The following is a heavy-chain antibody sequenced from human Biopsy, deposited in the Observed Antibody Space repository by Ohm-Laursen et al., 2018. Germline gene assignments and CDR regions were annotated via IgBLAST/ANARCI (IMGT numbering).Heavy chain of an antibody. CDR2: INPSGRYT. V-gene: IGHV1-46*01. CDR3: ARPRGTATAIADGLDY. Sequence: EASVEVSCKASGYAFIGSYMHWVRQAPGQGLEWLGYINPSGRYTRNAQSFQGRVTMTRDTSTSTVYMELSGLTSDDTAVYYCARPRGTATAIADGLDYWGQGTLVTVSS. D-gene: IGHD2-21*02. CDR1: GYAFIGSY. J-gene: IGHJ4*02.